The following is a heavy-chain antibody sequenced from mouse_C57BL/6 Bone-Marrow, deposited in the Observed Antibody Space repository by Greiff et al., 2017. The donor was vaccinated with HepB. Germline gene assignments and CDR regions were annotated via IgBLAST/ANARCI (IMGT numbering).Heavy chain of an antibody. CDR1: GYTFTSYW. CDR3: ARDIPTGTEFAY. D-gene: IGHD4-1*02. Sequence: QVQLQQPGAELVKPGASVKMSCKASGYTFTSYWITRVKQRPGQGLEWIGDIYPGSGSTNYNEKFKSKATLTVDTSSSTAYMQLSSLTSEDSAVYYCARDIPTGTEFAYWGQGTLVTVSA. CDR2: IYPGSGST. J-gene: IGHJ3*01. V-gene: IGHV1-55*01.